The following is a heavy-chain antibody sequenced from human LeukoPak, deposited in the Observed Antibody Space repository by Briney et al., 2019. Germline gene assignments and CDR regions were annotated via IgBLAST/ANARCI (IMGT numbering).Heavy chain of an antibody. D-gene: IGHD3-22*01. CDR3: ARQFKSSGYYYAGSYYFDY. CDR1: GGSISSGDYY. J-gene: IGHJ4*02. CDR2: IYYSGST. V-gene: IGHV4-30-4*01. Sequence: SQTLSLTCTVPGGSISSGDYYWSWIRQPPGKGLEWIGYIYYSGSTYYNPSLKSRVTISVDTSKNLFSLKLSSVTAADTAVYYCARQFKSSGYYYAGSYYFDYWGQGTLVTVSS.